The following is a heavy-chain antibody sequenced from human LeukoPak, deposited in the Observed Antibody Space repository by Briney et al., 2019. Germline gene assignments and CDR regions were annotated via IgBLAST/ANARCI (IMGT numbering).Heavy chain of an antibody. Sequence: GGSLRLSCAASGFTFSSYGMYWVRQAPGKGLEWVAFIRYDGSNKYYADSVKGRFTISRDNSKNTLYLQMKSLRAEDTAVYYCARDLYRIVVVPHYFDYWGQGTLVTVSS. CDR2: IRYDGSNK. D-gene: IGHD3-22*01. J-gene: IGHJ4*02. V-gene: IGHV3-30*02. CDR3: ARDLYRIVVVPHYFDY. CDR1: GFTFSSYG.